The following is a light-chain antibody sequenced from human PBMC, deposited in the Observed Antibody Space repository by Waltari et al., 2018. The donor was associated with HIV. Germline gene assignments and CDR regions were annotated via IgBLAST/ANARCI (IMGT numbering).Light chain of an antibody. J-gene: IGKJ2*01. V-gene: IGKV3-20*01. Sequence: EIVLTQSPGTLSLSPGERATLPCRASQTVTSSHLAWYQQRPGQAPRLLIHDASNRATGIPDRFSGSGSGTDFTLTINRLEPEDFAVYYCHQYGGSPRTFGQGTKLEIK. CDR1: QTVTSSH. CDR2: DAS. CDR3: HQYGGSPRT.